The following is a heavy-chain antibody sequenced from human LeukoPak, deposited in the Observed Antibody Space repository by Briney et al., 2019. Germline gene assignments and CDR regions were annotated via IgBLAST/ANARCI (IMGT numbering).Heavy chain of an antibody. V-gene: IGHV3-7*01. D-gene: IGHD6-13*01. CDR2: IKQDGREK. CDR1: GFTFSSYW. J-gene: IGHJ6*02. CDR3: ARDDCIAAAGHYYYYGMDV. Sequence: GGSLRLSCAASGFTFSSYWMSWVRQAPGKGLEWVANIKQDGREKYYVDSVKGRFTISRDNAKNSLYLQMNSLRAEDTAVYYCARDDCIAAAGHYYYYGMDVWGQGTTVTVSS.